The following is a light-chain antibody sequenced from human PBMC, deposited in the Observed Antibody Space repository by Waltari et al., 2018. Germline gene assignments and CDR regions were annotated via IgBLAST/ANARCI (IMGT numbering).Light chain of an antibody. V-gene: IGLV2-14*01. Sequence: QSALTQPASVSGSPGQSITISCTGTSSDVGRYNYVSWYRQHPGEAPKLMIYDVPNRPSGVSNRCCGSKSGNTASLTSAGLQAEDEAEYYCSSYTTSSTVVFGGGTKLTVL. CDR1: SSDVGRYNY. CDR3: SSYTTSSTVV. J-gene: IGLJ3*02. CDR2: DVP.